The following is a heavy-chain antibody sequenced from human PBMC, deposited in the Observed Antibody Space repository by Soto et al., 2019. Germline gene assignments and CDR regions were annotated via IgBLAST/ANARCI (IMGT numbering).Heavy chain of an antibody. CDR2: IYHTGST. V-gene: IGHV4-31*03. J-gene: IGHJ4*02. CDR3: AESCASSMFAY. CDR1: GGSVTAVYYY. D-gene: IGHD3-16*01. Sequence: ASETLSLTCSVSGGSVTAVYYYWSWLRQLPVKGLEWIGYIYHTGSTFYNPSLKSRVTISLDTSKSQLSLKLTSVTTADTAMYYCAESCASSMFAYWGQGSLVTVSS.